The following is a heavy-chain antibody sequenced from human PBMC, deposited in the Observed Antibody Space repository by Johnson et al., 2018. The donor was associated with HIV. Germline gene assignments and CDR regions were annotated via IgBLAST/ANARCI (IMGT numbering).Heavy chain of an antibody. CDR3: ATGARSTWSLGALDI. CDR2: TRNKAPSYTT. Sequence: VQLVESGGGVVQPGGSLRLSCAASGFTVSSNYMDWVRQAPGKGLEWVGRTRNKAPSYTTEYAASVKGSFTISRDDSKNSLYLQMNSLKSEDTAVYYCATGARSTWSLGALDIWGQGTMVTVSS. V-gene: IGHV3-72*01. J-gene: IGHJ3*02. D-gene: IGHD6-13*01. CDR1: GFTVSSNY.